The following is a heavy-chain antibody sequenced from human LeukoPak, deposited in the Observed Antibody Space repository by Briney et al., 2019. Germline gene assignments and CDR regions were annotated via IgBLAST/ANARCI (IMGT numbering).Heavy chain of an antibody. J-gene: IGHJ6*03. D-gene: IGHD7-27*01. CDR2: IRYDGSNK. V-gene: IGHV3-30*02. CDR1: GFTFSSYG. Sequence: GGSLRLSCAASGFTFSSYGMFWVRQAPGKGLEWVAFIRYDGSNKYYADSVKGRFTISRDNSKNTLYLQMNSLRAEDTAVYYCAKEGQGAWGQTYYYYMNVWGKGTTVTVSS. CDR3: AKEGQGAWGQTYYYYMNV.